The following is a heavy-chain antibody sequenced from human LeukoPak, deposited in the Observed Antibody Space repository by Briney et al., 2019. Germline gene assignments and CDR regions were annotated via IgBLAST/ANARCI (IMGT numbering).Heavy chain of an antibody. CDR2: FSSSGANT. D-gene: IGHD3-10*01. CDR1: GFTFSSYA. V-gene: IGHV3-23*01. J-gene: IGHJ4*02. Sequence: GGSLRLSCAASGFTFSSYAMKWVRQAPGKGLEWVSTFSSSGANTYYADSVKGRFTISRDNSKNTLYLQMNSLRTEDTAVYYCAKATSVITLFDYWGQGTLVTVSS. CDR3: AKATSVITLFDY.